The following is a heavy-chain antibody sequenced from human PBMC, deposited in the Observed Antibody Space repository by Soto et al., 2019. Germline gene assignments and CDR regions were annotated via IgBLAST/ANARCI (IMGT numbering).Heavy chain of an antibody. J-gene: IGHJ4*02. Sequence: EVQLLESGEGLVQPGGSLRLSCAASGFTFSSYAMSWVRQAPGKGLEWVSAISGSGGSTYYADSVKGRFTISRDNSKNTLYLQMNSLRAEDTAVYYCAKDYSEVVVAATLDYWGQGTLVTVSS. CDR3: AKDYSEVVVAATLDY. V-gene: IGHV3-23*01. CDR1: GFTFSSYA. CDR2: ISGSGGST. D-gene: IGHD2-15*01.